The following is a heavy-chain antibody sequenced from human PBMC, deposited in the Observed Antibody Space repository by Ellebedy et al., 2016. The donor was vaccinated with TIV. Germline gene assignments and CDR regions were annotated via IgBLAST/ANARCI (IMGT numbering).Heavy chain of an antibody. V-gene: IGHV3-7*01. D-gene: IGHD1-26*01. Sequence: GGSLRLSCAASGFTFSSYWMSWVRQAPGKGLGWVANIKQDGSEKYYVDSVKGRFTISRDNAKNSLYLQMNSLRAEDTAVYYCARGGSYLSDAFDIWGQGTMVTVSS. J-gene: IGHJ3*02. CDR3: ARGGSYLSDAFDI. CDR2: IKQDGSEK. CDR1: GFTFSSYW.